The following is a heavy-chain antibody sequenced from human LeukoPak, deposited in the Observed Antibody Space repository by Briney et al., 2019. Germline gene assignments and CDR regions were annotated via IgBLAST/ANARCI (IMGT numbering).Heavy chain of an antibody. V-gene: IGHV3-30*18. J-gene: IGHJ4*02. CDR1: GFTFGSYG. Sequence: GRSLRLSCAASGFTFGSYGMHWVRQAPGKGLEWVAVISYDGSNKYYADSVKGRFTISRDNSKNTLYLQMNSLRAEDTAVYYCANQPGIAAYWGQGTLVTVSS. D-gene: IGHD6-13*01. CDR3: ANQPGIAAY. CDR2: ISYDGSNK.